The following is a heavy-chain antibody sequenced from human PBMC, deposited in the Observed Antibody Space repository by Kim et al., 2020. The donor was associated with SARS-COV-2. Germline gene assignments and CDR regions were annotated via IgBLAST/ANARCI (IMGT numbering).Heavy chain of an antibody. CDR3: AVVEMATMGGAFDI. V-gene: IGHV4-39*01. Sequence: ETLSLTCTVSGGSISSSSYYWGWIRQPPGKGLEWIGSIYYSGSTYYNPSLKSRVTISVDTSKNQFSLKLSSVTAADTAVYYCAVVEMATMGGAFDIWGQGTMVTVSS. D-gene: IGHD2-21*01. J-gene: IGHJ3*02. CDR1: GGSISSSSYY. CDR2: IYYSGST.